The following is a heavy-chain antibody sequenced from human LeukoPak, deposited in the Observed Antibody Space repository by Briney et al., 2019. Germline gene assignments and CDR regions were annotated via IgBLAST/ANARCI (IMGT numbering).Heavy chain of an antibody. CDR1: GFTFSSYA. V-gene: IGHV3-23*01. CDR2: ISGSGGST. Sequence: GGSLRLSCAASGFTFSSYAMSWVRQAPGKGLEWVSGISGSGGSTYYADSVKGRFTVSRDNSKNTLYLQMNSLRAEDTAVYYCAKDWARDSGYGRKHDYWGQGTLVTVSS. CDR3: AKDWARDSGYGRKHDY. J-gene: IGHJ4*02. D-gene: IGHD5-12*01.